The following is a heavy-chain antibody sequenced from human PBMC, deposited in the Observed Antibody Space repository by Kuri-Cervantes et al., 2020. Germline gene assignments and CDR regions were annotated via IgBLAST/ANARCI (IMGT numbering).Heavy chain of an antibody. D-gene: IGHD5-18*01. J-gene: IGHJ6*03. CDR3: AKDNSRIQLDYYYYYMDV. CDR2: ISSSSSTI. V-gene: IGHV3-48*01. Sequence: GESLKISCAASGFPFSSYSMNWVRQAPGKGLEWVSYISSSSSTIYYVDSVKGRFTISRDNSKNTLYLQMNSLRAEDTAVYYCAKDNSRIQLDYYYYYMDVWGKGTTVTVSS. CDR1: GFPFSSYS.